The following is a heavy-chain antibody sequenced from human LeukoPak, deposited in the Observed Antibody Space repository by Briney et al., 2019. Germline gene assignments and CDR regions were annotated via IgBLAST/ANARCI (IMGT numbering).Heavy chain of an antibody. CDR2: IIPIFGTA. Sequence: ASVKVSCKASGGTFSSYAISWVRQAPGQGLEWMGGIIPIFGTANYAQKFQGRVTITTDESTSTAYMELSSLRSEDTAVYYCAREEGDYGDYVLYFGYWGQGTLVTVSS. V-gene: IGHV1-69*05. CDR3: AREEGDYGDYVLYFGY. D-gene: IGHD4-17*01. CDR1: GGTFSSYA. J-gene: IGHJ4*02.